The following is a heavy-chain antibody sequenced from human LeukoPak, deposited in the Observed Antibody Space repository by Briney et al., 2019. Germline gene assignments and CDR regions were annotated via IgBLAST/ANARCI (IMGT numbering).Heavy chain of an antibody. CDR2: ISGNGDYT. J-gene: IGHJ4*02. D-gene: IGHD6-19*01. CDR3: ARRGLSVAAPDY. V-gene: IGHV3-64*02. CDR1: GFTFSSYS. Sequence: GGSLRLSCAASGFTFSSYSMNWVRQAPGKGLEYVSAISGNGDYTYYTDSVKGRFTVSRDNSKNTLYLQVGSLRAEDMAVYYCARRGLSVAAPDYWGQGALVTVTS.